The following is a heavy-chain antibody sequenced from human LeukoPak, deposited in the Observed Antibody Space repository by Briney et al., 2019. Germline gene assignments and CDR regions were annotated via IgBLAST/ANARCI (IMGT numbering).Heavy chain of an antibody. V-gene: IGHV4-59*08. CDR3: ARRTTGWYFDL. D-gene: IGHD2/OR15-2a*01. CDR2: IYYSGST. CDR1: GGSISSYY. J-gene: IGHJ2*01. Sequence: SETLSLTCTVSGGSISSYYWSWIRQPPGKGLEWIGYIYYSGSTNYNPSLKSRVTISVDTSKNQFSLKLSSVTAADTAVYYCARRTTGWYFDLWGRGTLVTVSS.